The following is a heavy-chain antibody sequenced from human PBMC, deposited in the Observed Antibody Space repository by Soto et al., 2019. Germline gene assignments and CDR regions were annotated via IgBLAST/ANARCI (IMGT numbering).Heavy chain of an antibody. CDR3: AEDRGVIVKAGDAFDV. J-gene: IGHJ3*01. CDR2: ISDSGDRT. D-gene: IGHD3-16*02. Sequence: QPGGSLRLSCASSGFTLSMSAVNWVRQAPGKGLEWVSYISDSGDRTYYADSVKGRFTISRDRSKNTVSLQMDSLRAEDTAVYYFAEDRGVIVKAGDAFDVWGQGTKVTVSS. CDR1: GFTLSMSA. V-gene: IGHV3-23*01.